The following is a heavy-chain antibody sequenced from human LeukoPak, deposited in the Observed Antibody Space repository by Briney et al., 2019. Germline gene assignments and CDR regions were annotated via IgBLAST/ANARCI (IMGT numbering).Heavy chain of an antibody. CDR1: GFTVSSNY. V-gene: IGHV3-66*01. CDR2: IYSDGST. CDR3: ARVNFDWGFDY. J-gene: IGHJ4*02. Sequence: GGSLRLSCAGSGFTVSSNYMSWVRQAPGKRLEWVSVIYSDGSTYYADSVKGRFTVSRDNSKNTLYLQMHSLRAEDMAVYYCARVNFDWGFDYWGQGTLVTVSS. D-gene: IGHD3-9*01.